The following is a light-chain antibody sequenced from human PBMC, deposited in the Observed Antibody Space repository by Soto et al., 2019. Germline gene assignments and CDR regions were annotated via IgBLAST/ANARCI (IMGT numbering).Light chain of an antibody. V-gene: IGLV2-14*01. J-gene: IGLJ1*01. CDR3: SSYTSSSTLVYV. CDR2: EVS. Sequence: QSALTQPASVSGSPGQSITISCTGTSSDVGGYNYVSWYQQHPGKAPKLMIYEVSNRPSGVSNRFSGSKSGNTASLTISGLQAEYEADYYCSSYTSSSTLVYVFGTGTKLTVL. CDR1: SSDVGGYNY.